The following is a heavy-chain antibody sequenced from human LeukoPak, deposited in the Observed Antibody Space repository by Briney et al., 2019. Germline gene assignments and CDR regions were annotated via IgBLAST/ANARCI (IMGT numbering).Heavy chain of an antibody. V-gene: IGHV3-11*01. J-gene: IGHJ4*02. CDR3: SRSIPAGNRR. CDR2: ISSSGSTI. CDR1: GFTFSDYY. D-gene: IGHD2-2*01. Sequence: GGSLRLSCAASGFTFSDYYMSWIRQAPGKGLEWVSYISSSGSTIDYADSMKGRFTISRDNAKNSLYLQMNSLRAEDTAVYYCSRSIPAGNRRWGQGTLVTVSS.